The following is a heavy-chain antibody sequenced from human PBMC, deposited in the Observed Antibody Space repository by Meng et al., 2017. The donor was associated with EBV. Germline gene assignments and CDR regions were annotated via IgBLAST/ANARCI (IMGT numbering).Heavy chain of an antibody. CDR2: FLPRLGAP. CDR3: ASESGRGYTPDY. Sequence: QVQLVQFAAGGNEPGSVVQVSCKASGGPLRSYAISWVRQAPGQGLEWLGGFLPRLGAPNYAQKFNGRVKITADESTSTHYMDLSSLRSEDTAIYYCASESGRGYTPDYWGQGTLVTVSS. J-gene: IGHJ4*02. V-gene: IGHV1-69*01. CDR1: GGPLRSYA. D-gene: IGHD3-10*01.